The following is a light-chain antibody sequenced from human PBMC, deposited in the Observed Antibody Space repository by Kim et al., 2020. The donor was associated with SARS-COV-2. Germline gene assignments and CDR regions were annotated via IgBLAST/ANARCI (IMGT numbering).Light chain of an antibody. CDR3: QKYDGAPLT. CDR2: AAS. J-gene: IGKJ1*01. CDR1: HGISNY. V-gene: IGKV1-27*01. Sequence: ASVGERGTITSVASHGISNYLAWYQQRPGKVPKLLIYAASALQSGGPSRCSGSGSGTDFTLTISSLQTEDVANYYCQKYDGAPLTFGDGTKVDIK.